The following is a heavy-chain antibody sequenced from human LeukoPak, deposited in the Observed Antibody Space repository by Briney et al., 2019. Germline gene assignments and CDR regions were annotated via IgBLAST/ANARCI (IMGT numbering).Heavy chain of an antibody. V-gene: IGHV3-21*04. CDR3: AKDSPTNAFDI. J-gene: IGHJ3*02. Sequence: GGSLRLSCAASGFTFSSHGMNWVRQAPGKGLEWVSSISSSSSYIYYADSVKGRFTISRDNSKNTLYLQMNSLRAEDTAVYYCAKDSPTNAFDIWGQGTMVTVSS. CDR1: GFTFSSHG. D-gene: IGHD5-12*01. CDR2: ISSSSSYI.